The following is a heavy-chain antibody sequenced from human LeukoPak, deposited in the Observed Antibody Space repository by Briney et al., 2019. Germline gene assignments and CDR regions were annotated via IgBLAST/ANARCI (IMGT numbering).Heavy chain of an antibody. V-gene: IGHV4-34*01. CDR1: GGSFSGSY. J-gene: IGHJ3*02. Sequence: PSETLSLTCAVYGGSFSGSYWSWIRQPPGKGLEWIGEINHSGSGNYNPSLKSRVTISVDTSKNQFSMKLSSVTAADTAVYYCARGKQGVVVPAARKAFDIWGRGTMVTVSS. D-gene: IGHD2-2*01. CDR2: INHSGSG. CDR3: ARGKQGVVVPAARKAFDI.